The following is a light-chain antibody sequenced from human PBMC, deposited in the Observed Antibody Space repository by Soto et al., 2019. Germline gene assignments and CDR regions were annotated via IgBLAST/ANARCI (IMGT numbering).Light chain of an antibody. V-gene: IGKV1-39*01. Sequence: DVQMTQSPSSLSASVGDRVTITCRASQNIADFLNWYQQKSGKAPKLLIYAASRLQTGVPSRFSGRASGSDFTLTISSLQPEDFATYSCKQTYGNPQTFAKGT. CDR3: KQTYGNPQT. CDR1: QNIADF. CDR2: AAS. J-gene: IGKJ1*01.